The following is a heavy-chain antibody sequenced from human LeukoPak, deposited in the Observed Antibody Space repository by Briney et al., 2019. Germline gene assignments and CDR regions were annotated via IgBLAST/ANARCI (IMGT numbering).Heavy chain of an antibody. Sequence: PGGSLRLSCTASGFTFSRYAMSWVRQVPGKGLEWVSDIGGRGGRTDYRDSVKGRFTISRDNSKNTLYLQMNSLIAEDTAVYYCASGGDCYSCALDIWGQGTMVTVSS. V-gene: IGHV3-23*01. D-gene: IGHD2-21*02. CDR1: GFTFSRYA. J-gene: IGHJ3*02. CDR2: IGGRGGRT. CDR3: ASGGDCYSCALDI.